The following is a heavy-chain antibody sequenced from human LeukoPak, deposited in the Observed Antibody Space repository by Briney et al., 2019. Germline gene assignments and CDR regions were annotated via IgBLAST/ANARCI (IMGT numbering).Heavy chain of an antibody. CDR1: GGSISSVDYY. D-gene: IGHD3-10*01. J-gene: IGHJ4*02. V-gene: IGHV4-30-4*01. Sequence: SQTLSLTCTVSGGSISSVDYYWSWIRQPPGKGLECIGYIYYSGSTYSNPSLKSRVTISVDTSKNQFSLKLSSVTAADTAVYCCAREGTMVRGVIPLGFDYWGQGTLVSVSS. CDR2: IYYSGST. CDR3: AREGTMVRGVIPLGFDY.